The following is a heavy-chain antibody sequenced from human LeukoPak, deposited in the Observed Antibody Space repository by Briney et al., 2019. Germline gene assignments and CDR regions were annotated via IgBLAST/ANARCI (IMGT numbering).Heavy chain of an antibody. Sequence: GGSLRLSCSASGFTFSSYAIHWVRQAPGKGLEYVSAISGNGGSTYYADSVKGRFTISRDNSKNTLYLQMSSLRAEDTAVYYCVKYSSGWYDYWGQGTLVTVSS. CDR1: GFTFSSYA. D-gene: IGHD6-19*01. CDR3: VKYSSGWYDY. J-gene: IGHJ4*02. V-gene: IGHV3-64D*06. CDR2: ISGNGGST.